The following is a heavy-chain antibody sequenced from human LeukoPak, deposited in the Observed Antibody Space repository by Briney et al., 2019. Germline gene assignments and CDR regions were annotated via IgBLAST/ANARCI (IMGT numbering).Heavy chain of an antibody. J-gene: IGHJ4*02. Sequence: SETLSLTCTVSGGSISSYYWSWIRQPPGKGLEWIGYIYYSGSTNYNPSLKSRVTISVDTSKNQFSLKLSSVTAADTAVYYCARRRVAVAGTDYFDYWGQGTLVTVSS. D-gene: IGHD6-19*01. CDR2: IYYSGST. V-gene: IGHV4-59*08. CDR3: ARRRVAVAGTDYFDY. CDR1: GGSISSYY.